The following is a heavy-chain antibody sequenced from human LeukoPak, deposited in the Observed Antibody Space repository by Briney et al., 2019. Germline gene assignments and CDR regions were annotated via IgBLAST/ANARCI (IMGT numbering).Heavy chain of an antibody. J-gene: IGHJ6*03. CDR2: ITSTSSYI. CDR3: ARDPYSGSYGDYYYYYMDV. Sequence: GGSLRLSCAASGFTFSSYSMNWVRQAPGKGLEGVSSITSTSSYIYYADSVKGRFTISRDNAENSLYLQMNSLRAEDTAVYYCARDPYSGSYGDYYYYYMDVWGKGTTVTISS. CDR1: GFTFSSYS. D-gene: IGHD1-26*01. V-gene: IGHV3-21*01.